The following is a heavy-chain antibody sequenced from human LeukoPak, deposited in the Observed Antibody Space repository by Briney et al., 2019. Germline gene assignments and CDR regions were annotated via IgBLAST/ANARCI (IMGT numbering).Heavy chain of an antibody. CDR1: VGSFSDYY. J-gene: IGHJ4*02. CDR2: INHSGST. D-gene: IGHD6-25*01. Sequence: SETLSLTCAVYVGSFSDYYWTWIRQSPGKGLEWIGEINHSGSTNYNPSLKSRVTISVDTSKNQFSLKLSSVTAADTAVYYCARGMRILKLAAYYFDYWGQGTLVTVSS. CDR3: ARGMRILKLAAYYFDY. V-gene: IGHV4-34*01.